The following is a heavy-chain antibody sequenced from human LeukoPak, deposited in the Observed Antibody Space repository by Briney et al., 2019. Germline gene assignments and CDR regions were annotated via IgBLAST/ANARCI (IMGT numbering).Heavy chain of an antibody. J-gene: IGHJ4*02. D-gene: IGHD3-22*01. CDR3: ARSNYYDSSGYYPY. V-gene: IGHV1-69*05. Sequence: SVKVSCKASGGTFSSYAISWVRQAPGQGLEWMGRIIPIFGTANYAQKFQGRVTITTDESTSTAYMELSSLRSEDTAVYYCARSNYYDSSGYYPYWGQGTLVTVSS. CDR1: GGTFSSYA. CDR2: IIPIFGTA.